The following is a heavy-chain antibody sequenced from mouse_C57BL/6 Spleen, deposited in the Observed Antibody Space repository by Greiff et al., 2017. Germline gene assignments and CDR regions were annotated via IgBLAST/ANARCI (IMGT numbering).Heavy chain of an antibody. Sequence: QVQLQQPGAELVKPGASVKLSCKASGYTFTSYWMHWVKQRPGQGLEWIGMIHPNSGSTNYNEKFKSKATLTVDKSSSTAYMQLSSLTSEDSAVYYCARGITTVATTGYFDVWGTGTTVTVSS. CDR3: ARGITTVATTGYFDV. V-gene: IGHV1-64*01. CDR1: GYTFTSYW. D-gene: IGHD1-1*01. CDR2: IHPNSGST. J-gene: IGHJ1*03.